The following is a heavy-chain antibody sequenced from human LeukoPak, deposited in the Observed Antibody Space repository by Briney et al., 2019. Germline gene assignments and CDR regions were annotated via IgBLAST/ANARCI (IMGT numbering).Heavy chain of an antibody. J-gene: IGHJ4*02. CDR1: GYTFTSYG. CDR3: VCKQETAYDILTGYYSY. D-gene: IGHD3-9*01. Sequence: ASVKVSCKASGYTFTSYGISWVRQAPVQGLEWMGWISADNGNTNYAQKLQGRVTMTTDTSTSTAYMELRSLRSDDTAVYYCVCKQETAYDILTGYYSYWGPGTLVTVSS. CDR2: ISADNGNT. V-gene: IGHV1-18*01.